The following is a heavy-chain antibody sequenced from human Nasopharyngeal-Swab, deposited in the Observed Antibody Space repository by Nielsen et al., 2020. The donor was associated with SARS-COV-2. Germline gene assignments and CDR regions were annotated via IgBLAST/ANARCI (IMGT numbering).Heavy chain of an antibody. J-gene: IGHJ5*02. CDR2: INPGGTA. CDR3: AKEGATGWFDP. V-gene: IGHV4-34*01. CDR1: SGPLSGYS. Sequence: SETLSLTCAVFSGPLSGYSWNWVRQPPGKGLEWIGEINPGGTANYNPSLKSRVTVSVDASKNQFSLRLTSVTAADTAVYYCAKEGATGWFDPCGQGTLVTVSS.